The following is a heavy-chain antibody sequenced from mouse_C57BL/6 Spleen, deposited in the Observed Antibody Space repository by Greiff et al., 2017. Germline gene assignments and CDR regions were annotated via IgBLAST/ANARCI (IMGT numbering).Heavy chain of an antibody. CDR3: ARGDEKDY. V-gene: IGHV5-17*01. CDR1: GFTFSDYG. CDR2: ISSGSSTI. Sequence: DVQLVESGGGLVKPGGSLKLSCAASGFTFSDYGMHWVRQAPEKGLEWVAYISSGSSTIYYADTVKGRFTISRDNAKNTLFLQMTSLRSEDTAMYYCARGDEKDYWGQGTSVTVSS. J-gene: IGHJ4*01.